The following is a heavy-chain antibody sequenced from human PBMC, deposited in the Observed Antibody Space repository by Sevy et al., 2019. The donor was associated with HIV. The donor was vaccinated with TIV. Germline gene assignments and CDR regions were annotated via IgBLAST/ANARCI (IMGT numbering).Heavy chain of an antibody. V-gene: IGHV3-23*01. J-gene: IGHJ4*02. CDR3: AKVQSYSSGTREGVDY. Sequence: GGSLRLSCAASGFTFSSYAMSWVRQAPGKGLEWVSAISGSGGSTYYADSVKGRFTISRDNSKNTLYLQMNSLRAEDTAVYYCAKVQSYSSGTREGVDYWGQGTLVTVSS. CDR1: GFTFSSYA. CDR2: ISGSGGST. D-gene: IGHD6-19*01.